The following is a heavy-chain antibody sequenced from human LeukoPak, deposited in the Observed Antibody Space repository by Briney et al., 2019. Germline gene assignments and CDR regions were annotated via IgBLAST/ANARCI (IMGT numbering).Heavy chain of an antibody. V-gene: IGHV1-18*01. D-gene: IGHD3-22*01. J-gene: IGHJ4*02. CDR1: GYTFTSYG. Sequence: ASVKVSCKASGYTFTSYGISWVRQAPGQGLEWMGWISVYNGDTKYAQKLQGRVTMTTDTSTSTAYVELRSLRSDDTAGYYCARDPPSTNYYDRSGYYGDYFDDWGQGTLVTVSS. CDR2: ISVYNGDT. CDR3: ARDPPSTNYYDRSGYYGDYFDD.